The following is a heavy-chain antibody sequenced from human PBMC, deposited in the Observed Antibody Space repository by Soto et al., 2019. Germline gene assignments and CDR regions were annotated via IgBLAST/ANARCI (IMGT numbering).Heavy chain of an antibody. V-gene: IGHV1-24*01. CDR3: ATDLERPEGLYYFDY. D-gene: IGHD3-16*01. Sequence: ASVKVSCKVSGYTLTELSMHWVRQAPGKGLEWMGGFDPEDGETIYARKFQGRVTMTEDTSTDTAYMELSSLRSEDTAVYYCATDLERPEGLYYFDYWGQGTLVTVSS. CDR2: FDPEDGET. CDR1: GYTLTELS. J-gene: IGHJ4*02.